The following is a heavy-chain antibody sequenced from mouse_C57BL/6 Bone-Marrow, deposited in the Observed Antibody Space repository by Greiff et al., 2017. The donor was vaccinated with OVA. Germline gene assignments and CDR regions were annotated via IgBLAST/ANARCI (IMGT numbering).Heavy chain of an antibody. Sequence: DVKLVESGPGLVKPSQSLSLTCSVTGYSITSGYYWNWIRQFPGNKLEWMGYISYDGSNNYNPSLKNRISNTRDTSKNQFFLKLNSVTTEDTATYYCANYYGSSYDAMDYWGQGTSVTVSS. J-gene: IGHJ4*01. V-gene: IGHV3-6*01. CDR1: GYSITSGYY. CDR2: ISYDGSN. D-gene: IGHD1-1*01. CDR3: ANYYGSSYDAMDY.